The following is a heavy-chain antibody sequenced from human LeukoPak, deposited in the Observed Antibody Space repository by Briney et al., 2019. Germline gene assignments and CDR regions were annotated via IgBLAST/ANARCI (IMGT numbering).Heavy chain of an antibody. CDR1: GFTFSSYA. CDR3: AKDAPVNIVVVPAANS. J-gene: IGHJ4*02. Sequence: GGSLRLSCAASGFTFSSYAMSWVRQAPGKGLEWVSAISGSGGSTYYAASVKGRFTISRDNSKNTLYLQMNSLRAEDTAVYYCAKDAPVNIVVVPAANSWGQGTLVTVSS. CDR2: ISGSGGST. V-gene: IGHV3-23*01. D-gene: IGHD2-2*01.